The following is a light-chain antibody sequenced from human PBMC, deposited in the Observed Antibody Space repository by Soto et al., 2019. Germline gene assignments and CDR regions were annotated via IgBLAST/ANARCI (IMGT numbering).Light chain of an antibody. J-gene: IGKJ1*01. CDR1: QDISTW. Sequence: DIQMTQSPSSLSASVGDRVTITCRASQDISTWIAWYQQKPEKAPKSLIYATSSLQSGVPSRLSGSSSGTDFTLTSSRLQPEDVATYYCQHYKTYPWTFGQGTKVEIK. CDR2: ATS. CDR3: QHYKTYPWT. V-gene: IGKV1D-16*01.